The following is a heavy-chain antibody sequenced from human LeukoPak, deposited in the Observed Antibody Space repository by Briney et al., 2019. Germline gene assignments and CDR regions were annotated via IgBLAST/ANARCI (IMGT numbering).Heavy chain of an antibody. Sequence: SVILSLTCAVYGGSFCGYYWSWIRQPPGKGLEWIGEINHGGSTNYNPSLKSRVTISVDTSKNQFSLKLSSVTAADTAVYYCARGRWLQIYFDYWGQGTLVTVSS. CDR1: GGSFCGYY. CDR3: ARGRWLQIYFDY. J-gene: IGHJ4*02. V-gene: IGHV4-34*01. CDR2: INHGGST. D-gene: IGHD5-24*01.